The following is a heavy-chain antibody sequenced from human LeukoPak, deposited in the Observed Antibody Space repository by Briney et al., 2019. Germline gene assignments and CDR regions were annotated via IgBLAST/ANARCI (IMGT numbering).Heavy chain of an antibody. Sequence: ASVKVSCKASGYTFTGYYMHWVRQAPGQGLEWMGLINPNSGGTNYAQKFQGRVTMTRDTSISTAYMELSRLRSDDTAVYYCARVASGPTYYYYGMDVWGQGTTVTVSS. D-gene: IGHD1-26*01. CDR1: GYTFTGYY. V-gene: IGHV1-2*02. CDR2: INPNSGGT. J-gene: IGHJ6*02. CDR3: ARVASGPTYYYYGMDV.